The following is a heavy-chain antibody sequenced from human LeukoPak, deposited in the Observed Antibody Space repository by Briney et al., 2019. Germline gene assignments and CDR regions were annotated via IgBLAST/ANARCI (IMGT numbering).Heavy chain of an antibody. Sequence: GGSLRLSCAASGFSFSRYWINWVRQAPEKGLEWVANIKEDGSEKNYVDSVKGRFSISRDNTNNSVPLQMSSLRDEDTAIYYCARGNWNAFDYWGQGIQVSVSS. J-gene: IGHJ4*02. D-gene: IGHD1-1*01. V-gene: IGHV3-7*04. CDR3: ARGNWNAFDY. CDR1: GFSFSRYW. CDR2: IKEDGSEK.